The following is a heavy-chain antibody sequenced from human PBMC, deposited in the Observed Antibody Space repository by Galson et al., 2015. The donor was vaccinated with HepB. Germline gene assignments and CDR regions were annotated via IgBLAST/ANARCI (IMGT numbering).Heavy chain of an antibody. CDR3: ARASDYDSPIDY. CDR1: GGTFSRYS. CDR2: IIPILGIA. V-gene: IGHV1-69*02. Sequence: SVKVSCKASGGTFSRYSISWVRQAPGQGLEWMGRIIPILGIANNAQKFQGRVMITADKSTSTAYMEPSSLRSEDTAVYYCARASDYDSPIDYWGQGILVTVSS. J-gene: IGHJ4*02. D-gene: IGHD5-12*01.